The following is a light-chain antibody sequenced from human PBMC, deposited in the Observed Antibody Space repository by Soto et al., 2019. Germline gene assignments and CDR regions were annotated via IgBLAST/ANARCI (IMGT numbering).Light chain of an antibody. V-gene: IGKV1-13*02. CDR1: QDIGSA. CDR3: QQFNGFPLT. CDR2: DAS. Sequence: ILLTQSPSSLSASVGDRVTITCRAGQDIGSALAWYQQRPGKAHKLLLYDASNLEAGVPSRFSGSGSGTDFTLTITGLRPEDFATYYCQQFNGFPLTFGGGTKVQIK. J-gene: IGKJ4*01.